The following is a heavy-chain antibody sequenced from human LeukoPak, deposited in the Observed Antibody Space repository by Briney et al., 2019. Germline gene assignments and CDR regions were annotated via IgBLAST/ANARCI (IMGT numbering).Heavy chain of an antibody. J-gene: IGHJ4*02. V-gene: IGHV3-48*01. D-gene: IGHD7-27*01. Sequence: GGSLRLSCAASGFTFSTYSMNWVRQAPGKGLEWVSYISSSSRRIFYAGSVEGRFTISRDNSKNTLYLQMNSLRAEDTAVYYCAREYLGMPYYFDYWGQGTLVTVSS. CDR3: AREYLGMPYYFDY. CDR2: ISSSSRRI. CDR1: GFTFSTYS.